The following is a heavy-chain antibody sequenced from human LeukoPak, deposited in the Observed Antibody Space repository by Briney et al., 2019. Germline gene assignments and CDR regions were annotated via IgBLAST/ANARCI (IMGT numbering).Heavy chain of an antibody. D-gene: IGHD2-2*01. Sequence: GGSLRLSCAGSGFTFSSYWMSWVRQAPGKGLEWVANMKQDGSEKYYVDSVKGRFTISRDNAKNSLYLQMNSLRAEDTAVYYCAVDCSSTSCYDLYYWGQGTLVTVSS. J-gene: IGHJ4*02. CDR1: GFTFSSYW. CDR2: MKQDGSEK. CDR3: AVDCSSTSCYDLYY. V-gene: IGHV3-7*02.